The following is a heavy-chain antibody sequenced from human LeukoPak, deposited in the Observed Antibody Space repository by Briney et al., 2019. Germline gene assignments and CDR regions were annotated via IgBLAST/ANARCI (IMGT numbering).Heavy chain of an antibody. CDR1: GGSFSGYY. V-gene: IGHV4-34*01. J-gene: IGHJ4*02. CDR3: ARGKRGYSSSWYDY. CDR2: INHSGST. D-gene: IGHD6-13*01. Sequence: SETLSLTCAVYGGSFSGYYWSWIRQPPGKGLEWIREINHSGSTNYNPSLKSRVIISVDTSKNQFSLKLSSVTAADTAVYYCARGKRGYSSSWYDYWGQGTLVTVSS.